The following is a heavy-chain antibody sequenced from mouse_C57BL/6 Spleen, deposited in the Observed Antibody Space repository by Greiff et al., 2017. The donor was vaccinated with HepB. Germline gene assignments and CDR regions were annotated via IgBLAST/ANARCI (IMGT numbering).Heavy chain of an antibody. V-gene: IGHV1-50*01. CDR2: IDPSDSYT. D-gene: IGHD1-1*01. CDR3: ARRYYGSPYAMDY. Sequence: QVQLQQPGAELVKPGASVKLSCKASGYTFTSYWMQWVKQRPGQGLEWIGEIDPSDSYTNYNQKFKGKATLTVDTSSSTAYMPLSSLTSEDSAVYYCARRYYGSPYAMDYWGQGTSVTVSS. J-gene: IGHJ4*01. CDR1: GYTFTSYW.